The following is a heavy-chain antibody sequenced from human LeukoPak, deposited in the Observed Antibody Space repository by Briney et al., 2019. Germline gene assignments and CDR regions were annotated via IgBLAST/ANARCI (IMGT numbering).Heavy chain of an antibody. Sequence: PGGSLRLSCAASGFTFSGYSMNWVRQAPGKGLEWVSSISSSSSYIYYADSVKGRFTISRDNAKNSLYLQMNSLRAEDTAVYYCARGPMITFGGVIVSFDYWGQGTLVTVSS. CDR1: GFTFSGYS. D-gene: IGHD3-16*02. J-gene: IGHJ4*02. CDR2: ISSSSSYI. V-gene: IGHV3-21*01. CDR3: ARGPMITFGGVIVSFDY.